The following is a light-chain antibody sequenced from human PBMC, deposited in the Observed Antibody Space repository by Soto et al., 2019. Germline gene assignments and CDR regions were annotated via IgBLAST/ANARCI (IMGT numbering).Light chain of an antibody. J-gene: IGKJ3*01. CDR2: DAS. Sequence: DIQMTQSPSSLSASVGDRVTITCQASQYISNYLNWYQQKPGKAPMLLIYDASNLETGVPSRFSGSGSGTEFTFTISSLQPEDIATYYFQQYDNLPPFTFGPGTNVDIK. V-gene: IGKV1-33*01. CDR3: QQYDNLPPFT. CDR1: QYISNY.